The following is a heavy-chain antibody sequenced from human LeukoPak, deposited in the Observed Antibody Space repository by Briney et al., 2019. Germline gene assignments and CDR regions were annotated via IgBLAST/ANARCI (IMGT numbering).Heavy chain of an antibody. D-gene: IGHD5-18*01. J-gene: IGHJ4*02. CDR3: AASPDTAMAFDS. Sequence: GGSLRLSCAASGFTFSSYEMNWVRQAPGKGLEWVSYISSSGSTIYYADSVKGRFTISRDNAKNSLYLQMNSLRAEDTGVYYCAASPDTAMAFDSWGQGALVTVSS. CDR2: ISSSGSTI. CDR1: GFTFSSYE. V-gene: IGHV3-48*03.